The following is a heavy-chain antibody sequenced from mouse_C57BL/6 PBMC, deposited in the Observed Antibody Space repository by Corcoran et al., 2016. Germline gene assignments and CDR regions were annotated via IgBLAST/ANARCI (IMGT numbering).Heavy chain of an antibody. D-gene: IGHD2-5*01. V-gene: IGHV1-26*01. CDR2: INPNNGGT. CDR3: ARYSNYSYYFDY. CDR1: GYTFTDYY. J-gene: IGHJ2*01. Sequence: EVQLQQSGPELVKPGASVKISCTASGYTFTDYYMNWVKQSHGKSLEWIGDINPNNGGTSYNQKFKGKATLTVDKSSSTAYMELRSLTSEDSAVYYCARYSNYSYYFDYWGQGTTLTVSS.